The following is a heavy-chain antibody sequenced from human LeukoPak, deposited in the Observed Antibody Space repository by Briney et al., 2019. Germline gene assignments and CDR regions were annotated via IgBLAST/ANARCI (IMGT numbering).Heavy chain of an antibody. D-gene: IGHD4-17*01. CDR2: IDPEDGET. J-gene: IGHJ3*01. CDR3: ATAHYAEHAFDS. Sequence: GASVKVSCKASGYSFTNYYIYWVQQAPGKGLEWMGRIDPEDGETIYSEKFQGRITMTADTSTDTAYMELSRMRSEDTAVYFCATAHYAEHAFDSWGQGTMVTVSS. V-gene: IGHV1-69-2*01. CDR1: GYSFTNYY.